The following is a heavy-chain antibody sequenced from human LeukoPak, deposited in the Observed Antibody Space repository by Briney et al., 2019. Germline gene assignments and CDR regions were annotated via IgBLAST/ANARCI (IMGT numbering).Heavy chain of an antibody. CDR3: GGGGRYMDV. CDR1: GFTFSNYW. D-gene: IGHD3-16*01. Sequence: GGSLRLSCAASGFTFSNYWMTWVRQAPGKGLEWVANIKEDGSDKYYVASVRGRFTISRDNAKNTLYLEMNNLRDEDTAVYHCGGGGRYMDVWGKGTTVNVFS. CDR2: IKEDGSDK. J-gene: IGHJ6*03. V-gene: IGHV3-7*01.